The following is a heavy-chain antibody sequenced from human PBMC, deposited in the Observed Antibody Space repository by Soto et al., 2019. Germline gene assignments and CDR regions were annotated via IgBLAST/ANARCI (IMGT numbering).Heavy chain of an antibody. CDR2: ITPIFGTA. CDR1: GGTFSSYA. V-gene: IGHV1-69*13. Sequence: SVKVSCKASGGTFSSYAISWVRQAPGQGLEWMGGITPIFGTANYAQKFQGRVTITADESTSTAYMELSSLRSEDTAVYYCARLGVDTAMVPDDYWGQGTLVTVSS. D-gene: IGHD5-18*01. CDR3: ARLGVDTAMVPDDY. J-gene: IGHJ4*02.